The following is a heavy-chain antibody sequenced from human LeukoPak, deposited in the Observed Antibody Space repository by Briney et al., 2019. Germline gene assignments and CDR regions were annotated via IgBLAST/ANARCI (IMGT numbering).Heavy chain of an antibody. D-gene: IGHD6-19*01. CDR3: VCVAGTTSPDV. CDR2: INHSGST. V-gene: IGHV4-34*01. Sequence: SETLPLTCAVYGGSFSGYYWSWIRQPPGKGLEWIGEINHSGSTNYNPSLKSRVTISVDTSKNQFSLKLSSVTAADTAVYYCVCVAGTTSPDVWGQGTTVTVSS. CDR1: GGSFSGYY. J-gene: IGHJ6*02.